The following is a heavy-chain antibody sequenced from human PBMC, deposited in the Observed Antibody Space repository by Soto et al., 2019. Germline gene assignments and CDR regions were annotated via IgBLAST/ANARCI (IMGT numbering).Heavy chain of an antibody. V-gene: IGHV1-18*04. CDR3: ARVSFGEFIVGY. D-gene: IGHD3-10*01. CDR2: ISAYNGNT. Sequence: ASVKVSCKASGYTFTSYGISWVRQAAGQGLEWMGWISAYNGNTNYAQKLQGRVTMTTDTSTSTAYMELRSLRSDDTAVYYCARVSFGEFIVGYWGQGTLVTVSS. J-gene: IGHJ4*02. CDR1: GYTFTSYG.